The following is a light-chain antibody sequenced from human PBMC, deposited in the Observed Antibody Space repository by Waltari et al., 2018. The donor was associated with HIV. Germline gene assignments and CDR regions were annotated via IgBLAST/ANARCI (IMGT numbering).Light chain of an antibody. CDR2: ENN. CDR1: SSNVGHNY. V-gene: IGLV1-51*02. Sequence: QSVLTQPPSVSAAPGQKVTISCSGSSSNVGHNYVSWYQQLPGTAPKLLMYENNERPSGMPDRLSGSKSCTSATLGITGLQTGDEADYYCGTWDSSLSAVVFGGGTKLTVL. CDR3: GTWDSSLSAVV. J-gene: IGLJ2*01.